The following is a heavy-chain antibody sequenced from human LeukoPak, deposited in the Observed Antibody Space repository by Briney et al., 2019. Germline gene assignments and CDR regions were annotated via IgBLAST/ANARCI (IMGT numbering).Heavy chain of an antibody. CDR3: ARGALVGGYYGSGSYVPEYFQH. CDR1: GFTFSSYA. D-gene: IGHD3-10*01. J-gene: IGHJ1*01. V-gene: IGHV3-30-3*01. Sequence: PGGSLRLSCAASGFTFSSYAMHWVRQAPGKGLEWVAVISYDGSNKYYADSVKGRFTISRDNSKNTLYLQMNSLRAEDTAVYYCARGALVGGYYGSGSYVPEYFQHWGQGTLVTVS. CDR2: ISYDGSNK.